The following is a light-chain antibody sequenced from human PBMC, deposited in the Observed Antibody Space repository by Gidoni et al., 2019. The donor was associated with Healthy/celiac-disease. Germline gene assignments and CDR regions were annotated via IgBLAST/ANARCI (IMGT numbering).Light chain of an antibody. Sequence: QSVLTQPTSASGTPGQRVTISWSGSSSNIGSNTVNWYQQLPVTSPKLLISSNNQRPSGVPDRFSGSKSGTSASLAISGLQSEDEADYYCAAWDDSLNGWVFGGGTKLTVL. CDR2: SNN. CDR1: SSNIGSNT. V-gene: IGLV1-44*01. J-gene: IGLJ3*02. CDR3: AAWDDSLNGWV.